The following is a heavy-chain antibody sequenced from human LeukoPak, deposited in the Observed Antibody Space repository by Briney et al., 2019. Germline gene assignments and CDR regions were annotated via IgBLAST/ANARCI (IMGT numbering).Heavy chain of an antibody. J-gene: IGHJ6*03. D-gene: IGHD3-10*01. CDR2: IYYSGST. CDR1: GGSISSGGYS. CDR3: ARARYYGSGSYYYYYYYMDV. V-gene: IGHV4-30-4*07. Sequence: SETLSLTCAVSGGSISSGGYSWSWIRQPPGKGLEWIGYIYYSGSTYYNPSLKSRVTISVDTSKNQFSLKLSSVTAADTAVYYCARARYYGSGSYYYYYYYMDVWGKGTTVTVSS.